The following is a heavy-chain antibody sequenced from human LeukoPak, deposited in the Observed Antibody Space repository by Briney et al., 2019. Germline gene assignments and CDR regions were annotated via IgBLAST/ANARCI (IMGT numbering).Heavy chain of an antibody. Sequence: GGSLRLSCAASGFTFSSYWMSWVRQAPGKGLEWVANIKQDGSEKYYVDSVKGRFTISRDNAKNSLYLQMNSLRAEDTAVYYCARIRGYSGYVTDYWGQGTLVTVSS. CDR1: GFTFSSYW. CDR3: ARIRGYSGYVTDY. CDR2: IKQDGSEK. D-gene: IGHD5-12*01. V-gene: IGHV3-7*01. J-gene: IGHJ4*02.